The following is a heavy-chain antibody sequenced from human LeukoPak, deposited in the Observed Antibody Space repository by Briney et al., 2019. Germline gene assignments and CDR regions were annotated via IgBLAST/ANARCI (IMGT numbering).Heavy chain of an antibody. Sequence: GGSLRLSCAASGFTFDDYTMHWVRQAPGKGLEWVSLISWDGGSTYYADSVKGRFTISRDNSKNSLYLQMNSLRTEDTALYYCAKESEQWLEQYYFDYWGQGTLVTVSS. CDR3: AKESEQWLEQYYFDY. V-gene: IGHV3-43*01. CDR2: ISWDGGST. D-gene: IGHD6-19*01. J-gene: IGHJ4*02. CDR1: GFTFDDYT.